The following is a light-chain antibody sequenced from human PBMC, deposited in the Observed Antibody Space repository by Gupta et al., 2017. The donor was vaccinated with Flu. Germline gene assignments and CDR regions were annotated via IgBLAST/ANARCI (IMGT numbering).Light chain of an antibody. J-gene: IGKJ4*01. Sequence: EIVFTQSPDTLSLSLGERAILSCRASQSVSRYLAWDQAKPGQAPRLLICDTTYRATGIPARFSGSGSGTDFTLTISSLEPEDFAVYYCQQRAHWPLTFGGGTILEVK. V-gene: IGKV3-11*01. CDR2: DTT. CDR3: QQRAHWPLT. CDR1: QSVSRY.